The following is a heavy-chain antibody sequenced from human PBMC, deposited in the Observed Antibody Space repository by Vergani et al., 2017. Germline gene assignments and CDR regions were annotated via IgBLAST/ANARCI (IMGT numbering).Heavy chain of an antibody. J-gene: IGHJ4*02. CDR3: ARGPEYPSRDY. Sequence: EVQLVESGGGLIQPGGSLRLSCAASGFTVSSNYMSWVRQAPGKGLEWVSSISSSSSYIYYADSVKGRFTISRDNAKNSLYLQMNSLRAEDTAVYYCARGPEYPSRDYWGQGTLVTVSS. D-gene: IGHD2/OR15-2a*01. V-gene: IGHV3-21*01. CDR2: ISSSSSYI. CDR1: GFTVSSNY.